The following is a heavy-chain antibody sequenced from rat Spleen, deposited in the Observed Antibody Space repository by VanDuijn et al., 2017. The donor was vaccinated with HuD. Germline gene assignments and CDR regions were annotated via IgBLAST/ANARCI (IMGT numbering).Heavy chain of an antibody. J-gene: IGHJ1*01. D-gene: IGHD1-4*01. Sequence: EVQLVESGGDLVQPGRSLKLSCAASGFTFSDYNMAWVRQAPKKGLEWVATIIYDGSSTYYRDSVKGRFTISRDNAKSTLYLQMDSLRLEDTASYYCVRHGSVPGYNPYWYFDFWGPGTMVTVSS. CDR2: IIYDGSST. CDR1: GFTFSDYN. CDR3: VRHGSVPGYNPYWYFDF. V-gene: IGHV5S10*01.